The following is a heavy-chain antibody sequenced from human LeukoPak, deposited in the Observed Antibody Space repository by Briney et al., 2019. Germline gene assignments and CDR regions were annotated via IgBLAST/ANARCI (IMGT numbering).Heavy chain of an antibody. Sequence: SETLSLTCTVSGGSISSYYWSWIRQPPGKGLEWIGYIYYSGSTNYNPSLKSRVTISVDTSKNQFSLKLSSVTAADTAVYYCATQTMITAFDIWGQGTMVTVSS. CDR2: IYYSGST. D-gene: IGHD3-22*01. V-gene: IGHV4-59*01. CDR3: ATQTMITAFDI. CDR1: GGSISSYY. J-gene: IGHJ3*02.